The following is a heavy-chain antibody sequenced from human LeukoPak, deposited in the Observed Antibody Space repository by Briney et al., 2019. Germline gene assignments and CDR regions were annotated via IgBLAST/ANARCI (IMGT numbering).Heavy chain of an antibody. Sequence: GGSLRLSCAASGFTFSSYAMSWVRQAPGKGLVWVSVISGSGGSTFYADSVKGLFTISRDNSKNTLYLQMNSLRAEDTATYHCVKTMVTFGGLIRTDAFDIWVQGTMVTVSA. D-gene: IGHD3-16*01. V-gene: IGHV3-23*01. J-gene: IGHJ3*02. CDR2: ISGSGGST. CDR3: VKTMVTFGGLIRTDAFDI. CDR1: GFTFSSYA.